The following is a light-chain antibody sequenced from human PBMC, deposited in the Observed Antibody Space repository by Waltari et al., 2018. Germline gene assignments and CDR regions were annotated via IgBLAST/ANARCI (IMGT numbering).Light chain of an antibody. V-gene: IGKV4-1*01. J-gene: IGKJ2*01. CDR1: QSVLYSSNNKNS. CDR2: WAA. CDR3: QQYDSTPQT. Sequence: DIVMTQSPESLAVSLGERATINCKSSQSVLYSSNNKNSLAWYPQKPGQPHTPLIYWAATRESGVPDRFSGSGSGTDFTLTISSLQAEDVAVYYCQQYDSTPQTFGQGTKLEIK.